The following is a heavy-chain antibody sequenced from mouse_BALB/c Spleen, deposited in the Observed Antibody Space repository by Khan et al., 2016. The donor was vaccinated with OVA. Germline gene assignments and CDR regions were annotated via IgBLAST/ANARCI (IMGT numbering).Heavy chain of an antibody. CDR1: RFTISSYG. CDR3: ARITI. V-gene: IGHV5-6-3*01. CDR2: IDSNGGSI. J-gene: IGHJ2*01. Sequence: EVQLQESGGGIVQPGGSLKHSCAASRFTISSYGMSSVHQTPDQRLELVATIDSNGGSIEFHDSVKRRFTISGDNAQNALYLQMHSLKSEDTAMYYCARITIWGQGTTLTVSS. D-gene: IGHD2-12*01.